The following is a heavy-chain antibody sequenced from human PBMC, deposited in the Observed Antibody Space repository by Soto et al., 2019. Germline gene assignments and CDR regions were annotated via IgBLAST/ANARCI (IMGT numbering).Heavy chain of an antibody. Sequence: GGSLRLSCAASGFTFSSYAMSWVRQAPGKGLEWVSTIRGSGGSTYYADSVKGRFTISRDNSENTLYLQMNSLRAEDTALYYCAKDHYYDGSGYPLPYYFDSWGQGTLVTVSS. D-gene: IGHD3-22*01. V-gene: IGHV3-23*01. CDR2: IRGSGGST. CDR1: GFTFSSYA. CDR3: AKDHYYDGSGYPLPYYFDS. J-gene: IGHJ4*02.